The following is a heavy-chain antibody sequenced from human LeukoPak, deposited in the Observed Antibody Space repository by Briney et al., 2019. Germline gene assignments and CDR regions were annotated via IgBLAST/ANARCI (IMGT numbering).Heavy chain of an antibody. CDR2: IYPGDSDT. J-gene: IGHJ5*02. D-gene: IGHD3-9*01. CDR3: AGSYDILTGYLNWFIP. V-gene: IGHV5-51*01. Sequence: EWMGIIYPGDSDTRYSPSFQAQVTISADKSISTAYLQWSSLKASDTAMYYCAGSYDILTGYLNWFIPWGQGTLVTVS.